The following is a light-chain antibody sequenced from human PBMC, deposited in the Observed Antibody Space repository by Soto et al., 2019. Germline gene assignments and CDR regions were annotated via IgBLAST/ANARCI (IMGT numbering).Light chain of an antibody. V-gene: IGLV2-8*01. CDR3: SSYAVNNKVV. Sequence: QSVLTQPPSASASLGQSVTISCTGTRSDIGGYNYVSWYLQYLGKAPKLMIYDVYKRPSGVPDRFSGSKSGNTASLTVSGLQAEDEADYYCSSYAVNNKVVFGGGTKLTVL. J-gene: IGLJ2*01. CDR2: DVY. CDR1: RSDIGGYNY.